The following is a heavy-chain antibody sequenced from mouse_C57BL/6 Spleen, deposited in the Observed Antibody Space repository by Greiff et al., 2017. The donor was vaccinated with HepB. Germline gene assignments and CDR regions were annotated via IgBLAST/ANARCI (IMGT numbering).Heavy chain of an antibody. CDR1: GFSLTSYG. J-gene: IGHJ4*01. Sequence: VQLVESGPGLVAPSQSLSITCTVSGFSLTSYGVHWVRQPPGKGLEWLVVIWSDGSTTYNSALKSRLSISKDNSKCQVFLKMNSLQTDDTAMYDCARHDDSYYVSYAMDYWGQGTSVTVSS. CDR3: ARHDDSYYVSYAMDY. D-gene: IGHD2-12*01. CDR2: IWSDGST. V-gene: IGHV2-6-1*01.